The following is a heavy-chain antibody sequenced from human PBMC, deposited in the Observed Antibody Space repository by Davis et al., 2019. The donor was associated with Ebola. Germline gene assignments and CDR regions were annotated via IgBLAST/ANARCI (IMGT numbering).Heavy chain of an antibody. V-gene: IGHV4-34*01. D-gene: IGHD3-10*01. CDR3: ARRGGVDV. J-gene: IGHJ6*02. Sequence: PGGSLRLSCAVYGGSFIGYYWSWIRQPPGKGLEWIGEITHSGSTTYNPSLKSRVTISVDTSKNQFSLKLSSVTAADTAVYYCARRGGVDVWGQGTTVTVSS. CDR1: GGSFIGYY. CDR2: ITHSGST.